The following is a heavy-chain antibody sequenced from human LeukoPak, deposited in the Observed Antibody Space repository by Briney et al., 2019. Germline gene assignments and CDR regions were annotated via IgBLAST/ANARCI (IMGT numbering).Heavy chain of an antibody. Sequence: KASKTLSLTCTVSGGSISIYYWNWIRQPAGKGLEWIGRIFTSGITNYNPSLKSRVTMSVDTSKNQFSLKLSSVTAADTAVYYCARESSGSYYNPLGYMDVWGKGTTVTVSS. CDR3: ARESSGSYYNPLGYMDV. V-gene: IGHV4-4*07. J-gene: IGHJ6*03. CDR2: IFTSGIT. D-gene: IGHD3-10*01. CDR1: GGSISIYY.